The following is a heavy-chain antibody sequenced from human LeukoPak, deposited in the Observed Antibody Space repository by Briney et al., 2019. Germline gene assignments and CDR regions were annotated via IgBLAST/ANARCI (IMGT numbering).Heavy chain of an antibody. CDR2: IYISGST. D-gene: IGHD6-13*01. Sequence: PSETLSLTCTVSGGSISSYYWSWIRQPAGKGLEWIGRIYISGSTNYNPSLKRRVTMSVDTSKNQFSLKLSSVTAADTAVYYCARDVALIAAAGSSRAYYFDYWGQGTLVTVSS. CDR3: ARDVALIAAAGSSRAYYFDY. CDR1: GGSISSYY. V-gene: IGHV4-4*07. J-gene: IGHJ4*02.